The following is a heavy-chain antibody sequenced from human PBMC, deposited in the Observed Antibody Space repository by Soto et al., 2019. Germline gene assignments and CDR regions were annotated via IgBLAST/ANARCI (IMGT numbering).Heavy chain of an antibody. CDR2: SYPSDSYT. D-gene: IGHD3-16*01. CDR1: GYSFTTYW. CDR3: ARPTLPLGGAHDGHDAFDI. J-gene: IGHJ3*02. V-gene: IGHV5-10-1*01. Sequence: GGSPKISCKDSGYSFTTYWITWVRQMPGKGLEWKGKSYPSDSYTTYNQSFPVNVTISADKAISTAYLQWSSLRPWDNDMYYCARPTLPLGGAHDGHDAFDIWGQGTMVTVSS.